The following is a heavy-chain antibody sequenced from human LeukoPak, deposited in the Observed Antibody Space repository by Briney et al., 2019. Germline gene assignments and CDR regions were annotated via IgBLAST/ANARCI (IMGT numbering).Heavy chain of an antibody. J-gene: IGHJ4*02. CDR2: ISGSGGST. D-gene: IGHD6-19*01. CDR1: GFTFDDYT. Sequence: GGSLRLSCAASGFTFDDYTMHWVRQAPGKGLEWVSAISGSGGSTYYADSVKGRFTISRDNSKNTLYLQMNSLRAEDTAVYYCAKLTGYSSGSDYWGQGTLVTVSS. V-gene: IGHV3-23*01. CDR3: AKLTGYSSGSDY.